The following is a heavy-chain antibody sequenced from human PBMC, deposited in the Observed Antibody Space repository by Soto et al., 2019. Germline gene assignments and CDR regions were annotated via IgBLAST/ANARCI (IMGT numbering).Heavy chain of an antibody. CDR2: IYYSGST. J-gene: IGHJ5*02. CDR3: ARHFNYYDSSGYYYEEFFFDP. V-gene: IGHV4-59*08. CDR1: GGSISSYY. D-gene: IGHD3-22*01. Sequence: SETLSLTCTVSGGSISSYYWSWIRQPPGKGLEWIGYIYYSGSTNYNPSLKSRVTISVDTSKNQFSLKLSSVTAADTAVYYCARHFNYYDSSGYYYEEFFFDPWGQGTLVTVSS.